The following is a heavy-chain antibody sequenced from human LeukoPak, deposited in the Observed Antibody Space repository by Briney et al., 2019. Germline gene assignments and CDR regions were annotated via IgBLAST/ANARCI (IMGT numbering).Heavy chain of an antibody. CDR2: VTRYGNT. V-gene: IGHV4-34*01. D-gene: IGHD5-18*01. Sequence: SETLSLTCAVYGGSFSGYYWSWIRQPPGKGLEWIGEVTRYGNTNYNPSLKSRVTVSLDTSNNQFSLRLSSVTAADTAIYYCARLDELIQHRWYFDLWGRGTLVTVSS. CDR3: ARLDELIQHRWYFDL. J-gene: IGHJ2*01. CDR1: GGSFSGYY.